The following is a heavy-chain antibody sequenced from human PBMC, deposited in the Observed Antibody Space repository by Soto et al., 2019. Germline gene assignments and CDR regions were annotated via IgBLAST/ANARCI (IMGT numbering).Heavy chain of an antibody. CDR1: GFTFTSYA. Sequence: GGSLRLSCAASGFTFTSYAMTWVRQGPGKGLEWVSSRTGDLLYADSVKGRFTISRDNSRNTLYLQMNSLRTEDTAIYYCAKRSPSGTYYFDYWGQGTLVTSPQ. CDR3: AKRSPSGTYYFDY. CDR2: RTGDLL. D-gene: IGHD1-26*01. V-gene: IGHV3-23*01. J-gene: IGHJ4*02.